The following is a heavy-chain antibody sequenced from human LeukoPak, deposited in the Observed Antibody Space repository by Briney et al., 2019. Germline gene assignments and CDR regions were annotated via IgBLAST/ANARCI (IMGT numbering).Heavy chain of an antibody. V-gene: IGHV4-59*01. CDR3: ARPSRIAVAGTPYMDV. Sequence: KPSETLSLTCTVSGGSISNKYWSWIRQPPGKGLEWIGYIYYSGSTNYNPSLKSRVTISVDTSKNQFSLKLSSVTAADTAVYYCARPSRIAVAGTPYMDVWGKGTTVTVSS. J-gene: IGHJ6*03. CDR1: GGSISNKY. CDR2: IYYSGST. D-gene: IGHD6-19*01.